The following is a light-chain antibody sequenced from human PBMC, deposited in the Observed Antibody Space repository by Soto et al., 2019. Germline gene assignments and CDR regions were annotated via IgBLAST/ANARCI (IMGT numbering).Light chain of an antibody. CDR2: STN. CDR3: VLYVSSGLYV. J-gene: IGLJ3*02. CDR1: SGSVSTSYY. V-gene: IGLV8-61*01. Sequence: QAVVTQEPSFSVSPGRTVTLTCGLSSGSVSTSYYPSWYQQTPGQAPRTLIYSTNTRSSGVPDRFSGSILGNKAALTITGAQADYESDYYCVLYVSSGLYVFGGGTKVTVL.